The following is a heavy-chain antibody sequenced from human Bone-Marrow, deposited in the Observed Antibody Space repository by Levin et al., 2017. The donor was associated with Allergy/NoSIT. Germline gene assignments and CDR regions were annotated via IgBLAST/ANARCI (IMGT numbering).Heavy chain of an antibody. CDR2: IYPGDSDT. CDR1: GYSFTSYW. D-gene: IGHD3-22*01. J-gene: IGHJ4*02. CDR3: ARQRYGVWETYYDSSGYPPGYFDY. Sequence: MAGGSLRLSCKGSGYSFTSYWIGWVRQMPGKGLEWMGIIYPGDSDTRYSPSFQGQVTISADKSISTAYLQWSSLKASDTAMYYCARQRYGVWETYYDSSGYPPGYFDYWGQGTLVTVSS. V-gene: IGHV5-51*01.